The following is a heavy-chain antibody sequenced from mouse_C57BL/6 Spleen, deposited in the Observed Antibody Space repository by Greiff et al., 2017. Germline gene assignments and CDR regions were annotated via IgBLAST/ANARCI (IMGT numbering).Heavy chain of an antibody. V-gene: IGHV5-6*01. J-gene: IGHJ2*01. CDR2: ISSGGSYT. CDR1: GFTFSSYG. D-gene: IGHD4-1*01. Sequence: EVKLVESGGDLVKPGGSLKLSCAASGFTFSSYGMSWVRQTPDKRLEWVATISSGGSYTYYPDSVKGRFTISRDNAKNTLYLQMISLKSENTAMYYCAKGAGSNSFSDYWGQGTTLTVSS. CDR3: AKGAGSNSFSDY.